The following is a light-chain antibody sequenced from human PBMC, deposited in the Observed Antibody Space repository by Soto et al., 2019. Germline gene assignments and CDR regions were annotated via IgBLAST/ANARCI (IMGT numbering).Light chain of an antibody. CDR3: QQYITLPHT. Sequence: ENLLTQSPGTLSLSPGERATLSCRASQSVTNNFFAWYQQRPGQAPRLLIYGISNSATGIPDRFSGSGSGTEFTLTISRLEPEDFVVYYCQQYITLPHTFGQGTKLEVK. CDR1: QSVTNNF. CDR2: GIS. V-gene: IGKV3-20*01. J-gene: IGKJ2*01.